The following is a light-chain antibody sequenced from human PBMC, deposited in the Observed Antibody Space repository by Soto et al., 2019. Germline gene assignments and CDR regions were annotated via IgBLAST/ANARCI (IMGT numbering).Light chain of an antibody. CDR3: QQYSTYTWT. V-gene: IGKV1-5*03. CDR1: QTISTL. CDR2: KAS. Sequence: DIQMTQSPSTLSASVGDRVTITCRASQTISTLLAWYQQRPGKAPTLLIYKASSLESGVPSRCSGSGSGTEFTLTISSLQPDDFATYFCQQYSTYTWTFGQGPKVEVK. J-gene: IGKJ1*01.